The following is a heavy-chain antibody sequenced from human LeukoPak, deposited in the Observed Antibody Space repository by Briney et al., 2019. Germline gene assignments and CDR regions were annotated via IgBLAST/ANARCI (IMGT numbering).Heavy chain of an antibody. V-gene: IGHV3-23*01. J-gene: IGHJ4*02. D-gene: IGHD4-17*01. CDR1: GFTFSIYA. CDR2: ISGSGGST. Sequence: GGSLRLSCAASGFTFSIYAMSWVRQAPGKGLEWVSAISGSGGSTYYADSVKGRFTISRDNSKNTLYVQMNSLRAEDTAVYYCAKDTNYGDPGDFDYWGQGTLVTVSS. CDR3: AKDTNYGDPGDFDY.